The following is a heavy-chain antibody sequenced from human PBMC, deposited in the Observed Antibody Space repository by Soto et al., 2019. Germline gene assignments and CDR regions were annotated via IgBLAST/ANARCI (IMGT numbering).Heavy chain of an antibody. V-gene: IGHV1-2*04. J-gene: IGHJ6*02. Sequence: QVQLVQSGAEVKKPGASVKVSCKASGYTFTDYYMHWVRQAPGQGLEWMGWINPNSGGTNYAQKFQGWVTMTRDTSISTVYMELNRLRSDDTALYYCARSTGFGGHYYYYYGMDVWGQGTTVTVSS. CDR1: GYTFTDYY. CDR3: ARSTGFGGHYYYYYGMDV. D-gene: IGHD3-10*01. CDR2: INPNSGGT.